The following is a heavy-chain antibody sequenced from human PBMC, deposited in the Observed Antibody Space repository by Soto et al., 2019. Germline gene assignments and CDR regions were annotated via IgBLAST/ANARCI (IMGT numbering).Heavy chain of an antibody. CDR2: INHSGST. V-gene: IGHV4-34*01. Sequence: NPSETLSLTCAVYGGSFSGYYWSWIRQPPGKGLEWIGEINHSGSTNYNPSLKSRVTISVDTSKNQFSLKLSSVTAADTAVYYCARGLGDIVVVPAAIRLFDYWGQGTLVTV. D-gene: IGHD2-2*02. CDR3: ARGLGDIVVVPAAIRLFDY. J-gene: IGHJ4*02. CDR1: GGSFSGYY.